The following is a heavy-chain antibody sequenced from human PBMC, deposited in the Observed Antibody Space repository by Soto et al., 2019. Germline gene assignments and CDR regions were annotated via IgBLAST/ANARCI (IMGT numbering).Heavy chain of an antibody. Sequence: SVKVSCKASGGTFSSYTISWVRQAPGQGLEWMGRIIPILGIANYAQKFQGRVTITADKSTSTAYMELSSLRSDDTAVYYCASDHCSGGSCYDYFDYWGQGTLVTVSS. CDR2: IIPILGIA. CDR3: ASDHCSGGSCYDYFDY. J-gene: IGHJ4*02. CDR1: GGTFSSYT. V-gene: IGHV1-69*02. D-gene: IGHD2-15*01.